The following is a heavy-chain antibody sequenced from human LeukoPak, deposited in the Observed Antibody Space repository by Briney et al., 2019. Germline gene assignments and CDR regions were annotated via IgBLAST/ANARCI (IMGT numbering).Heavy chain of an antibody. CDR2: IGGNGGST. Sequence: GGSLRLSCAASGFTFSSYAMSWVRQAPGKGLEWVSTIGGNGGSTYYADSVKGRFTISRDNSKNTLYLQMNSLRAEDTAVYYCAKDLGAGMGYLDYWGQGTLVTVSS. D-gene: IGHD3-16*01. J-gene: IGHJ4*02. V-gene: IGHV3-23*01. CDR3: AKDLGAGMGYLDY. CDR1: GFTFSSYA.